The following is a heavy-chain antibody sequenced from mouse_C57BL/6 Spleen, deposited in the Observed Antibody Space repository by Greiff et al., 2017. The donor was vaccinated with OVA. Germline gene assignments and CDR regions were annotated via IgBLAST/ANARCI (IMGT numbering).Heavy chain of an antibody. CDR3: ARGDYGNLDYAMDY. D-gene: IGHD2-1*01. CDR2: INPSTGGT. Sequence: EVKLQESGPELVKPGASVKISCKASGYSFTGYYMHWVKQSSEKSLEWIGEINPSTGGTSYNQKFKGKATLTVDKSSSTAYMQLKSLTSEDSAVYYCARGDYGNLDYAMDYWGQGTSVTVSS. J-gene: IGHJ4*01. V-gene: IGHV1-43*01. CDR1: GYSFTGYY.